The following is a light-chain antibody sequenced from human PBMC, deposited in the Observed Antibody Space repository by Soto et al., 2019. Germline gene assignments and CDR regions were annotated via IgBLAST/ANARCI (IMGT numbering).Light chain of an antibody. CDR1: QSVSKSY. CDR2: DAS. Sequence: EIVLTQSPGTLSLSPGERATLSCRASQSVSKSYLAWFQQKRGQAPRLLIYDASSRATAIPDRFSGSGSGTDFTLTISRLEPEDFAVYYCQKYATAPQTCGQGTKLEIQ. V-gene: IGKV3-20*01. CDR3: QKYATAPQT. J-gene: IGKJ2*01.